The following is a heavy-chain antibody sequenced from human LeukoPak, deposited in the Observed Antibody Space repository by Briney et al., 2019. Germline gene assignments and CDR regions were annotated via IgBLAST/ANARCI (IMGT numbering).Heavy chain of an antibody. Sequence: GASVKVSCKASGYTFTGYYMHWVRQAPGQGLEWMGRINPNSGGTNYAQKFQGRVTMTRDTPISTAYMELSRLRSDDTAVYYCARSREIVVVTAIFDYWGRGTLVTVSS. CDR1: GYTFTGYY. CDR3: ARSREIVVVTAIFDY. V-gene: IGHV1-2*06. D-gene: IGHD2-21*02. CDR2: INPNSGGT. J-gene: IGHJ4*02.